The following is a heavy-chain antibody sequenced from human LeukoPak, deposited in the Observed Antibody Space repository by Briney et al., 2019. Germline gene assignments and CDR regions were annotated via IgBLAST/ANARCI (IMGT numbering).Heavy chain of an antibody. CDR2: IIPIFGTA. Sequence: GASVKVSCKASGGTFSSYAISWVRQAPGQGLEWMGGIIPIFGTANYAQKFQGRVTITADESTSTAYMELSSLRSEDTAVYYCARAGASTTVNDAFDIWGQGTMVTVSS. D-gene: IGHD4-11*01. V-gene: IGHV1-69*01. CDR3: ARAGASTTVNDAFDI. J-gene: IGHJ3*02. CDR1: GGTFSSYA.